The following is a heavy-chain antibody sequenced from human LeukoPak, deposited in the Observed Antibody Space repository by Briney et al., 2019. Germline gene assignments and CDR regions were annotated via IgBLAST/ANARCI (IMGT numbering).Heavy chain of an antibody. D-gene: IGHD5-12*01. CDR1: GFTFSSYA. CDR3: AKDRGSVATISGPLVNDGDY. CDR2: ISGSGGRT. J-gene: IGHJ4*02. V-gene: IGHV3-23*01. Sequence: GGSLRLSCAASGFTFSSYAMSWVRQAPGKGLEWVSAISGSGGRTYYADSVKGRFTISRDNSKNTLYLQMNSLRAEDTAVYYCAKDRGSVATISGPLVNDGDYWGQGTLVTVSS.